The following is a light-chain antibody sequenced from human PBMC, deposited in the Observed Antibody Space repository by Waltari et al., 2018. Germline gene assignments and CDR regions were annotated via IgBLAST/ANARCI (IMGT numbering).Light chain of an antibody. J-gene: IGKJ1*01. CDR1: QDIKNY. CDR2: DAS. CDR3: HQYDVLPWT. V-gene: IGKV1-33*01. Sequence: DIQMTQSPSSLSASVGDRVTITCHASQDIKNYLNWYQQKPGRAPKLLVNDASKLETGVPSRFSGSGAGTDFTFTISSLQPEDFAVYYCHQYDVLPWTFGQGTKVELK.